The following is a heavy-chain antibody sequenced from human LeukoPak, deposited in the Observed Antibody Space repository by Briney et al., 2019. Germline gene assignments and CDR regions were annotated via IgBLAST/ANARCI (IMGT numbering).Heavy chain of an antibody. Sequence: SQTLSLTCTVSGGSISSDLYYWNWIRQPAGKGLEWIGRFYNSGRTNFNPSLKSRVTISADTSKNQFSLKLRSVTAADTAVYYCARGHITGTIGYWGQGTLVTVSS. D-gene: IGHD1-7*01. CDR3: ARGHITGTIGY. V-gene: IGHV4-61*02. CDR2: FYNSGRT. J-gene: IGHJ4*02. CDR1: GGSISSDLYY.